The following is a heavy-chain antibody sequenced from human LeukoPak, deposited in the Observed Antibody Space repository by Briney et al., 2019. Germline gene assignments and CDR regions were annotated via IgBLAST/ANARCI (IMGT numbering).Heavy chain of an antibody. V-gene: IGHV3-74*01. CDR1: GFTFSSYW. D-gene: IGHD4-17*01. Sequence: GGSLRLSCAASGFTFSSYWMHWVRQAPGKGLVWVSRINSDGSSTTCADSVKGRFTISRDNAKNTLYLQMNSLRAEDTAVYYCARLYGGYGDYYFDYWGQGTLVTVSS. J-gene: IGHJ4*02. CDR2: INSDGSST. CDR3: ARLYGGYGDYYFDY.